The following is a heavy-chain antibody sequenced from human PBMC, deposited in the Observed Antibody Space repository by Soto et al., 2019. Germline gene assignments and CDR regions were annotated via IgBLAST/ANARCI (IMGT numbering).Heavy chain of an antibody. V-gene: IGHV1-18*01. CDR3: ARAPPLAAGPLDSSAH. CDR1: GYTFTSYG. J-gene: IGHJ4*02. Sequence: QVQLVQSGAEVKKPGASVKVSCKASGYTFTSYGISWVRQAPGQGLEWMGWISAYNGNTNYAQKLQGRVTMTTDTSTSTGYMELRSLRSDDTAVYYCARAPPLAAGPLDSSAHWGQGTLVTVSS. CDR2: ISAYNGNT. D-gene: IGHD6-13*01.